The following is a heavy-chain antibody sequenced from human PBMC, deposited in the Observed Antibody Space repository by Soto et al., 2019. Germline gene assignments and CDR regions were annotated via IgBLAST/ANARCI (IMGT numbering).Heavy chain of an antibody. D-gene: IGHD6-6*01. V-gene: IGHV4-31*03. CDR2: MYYSGST. J-gene: IGHJ5*02. CDR3: AREDKEASYNWLDP. Sequence: PSDTLSLTCTFSDVTISSGLHYWSWKRQHPGKGLEFIGYMYYSGSTYSNPSLKSRVTISLDTSKNQFSLKLSSVTAADTAVYYCAREDKEASYNWLDPWGQGTQVTVSS. CDR1: DVTISSGLHY.